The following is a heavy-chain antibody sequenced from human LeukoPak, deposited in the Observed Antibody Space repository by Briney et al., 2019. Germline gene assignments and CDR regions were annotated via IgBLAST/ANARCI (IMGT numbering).Heavy chain of an antibody. J-gene: IGHJ6*02. CDR2: IIPNVDIV. D-gene: IGHD3-22*01. CDR3: AKEEGYYYEGRGYHWRGYGMDV. V-gene: IGHV1-69*04. Sequence: SVKVSCKASGDIFSTYGIGWVRQAPGKGLEWMGRIIPNVDIVNYAQKFQGRVTINADKSTNTAYMELKSLRSEDTAIYYCAKEEGYYYEGRGYHWRGYGMDVWGQGTTVTVSS. CDR1: GDIFSTYG.